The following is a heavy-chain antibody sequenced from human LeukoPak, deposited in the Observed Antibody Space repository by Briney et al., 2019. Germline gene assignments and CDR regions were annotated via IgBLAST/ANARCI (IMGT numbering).Heavy chain of an antibody. CDR3: AKESGDGVFDI. D-gene: IGHD4-17*01. CDR1: GFTFSSYT. Sequence: QPGGSLRLSCAASGFTFSSYTMNWLRQAPGKGLEWVSGISGSGGSTYYADSVKGRFTISRDNSKNTLYLQMNSLRAEDMAVYYCAKESGDGVFDIWGQGTMVTVSS. V-gene: IGHV3-23*01. J-gene: IGHJ3*02. CDR2: ISGSGGST.